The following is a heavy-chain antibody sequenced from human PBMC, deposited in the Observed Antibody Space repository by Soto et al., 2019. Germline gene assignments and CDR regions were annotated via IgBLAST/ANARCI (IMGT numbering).Heavy chain of an antibody. Sequence: PSETLSLTCTVSGASISSYYWSWIRQPPGKGLEWIGYIYYSGSTNYNPSLKSRVTISVDTSKNQFSLKLSSVTAADTAVYYCARDQIVVVPAARGGFDYYYGMDVWGQGTTVTVS. V-gene: IGHV4-59*01. CDR2: IYYSGST. J-gene: IGHJ6*02. CDR1: GASISSYY. CDR3: ARDQIVVVPAARGGFDYYYGMDV. D-gene: IGHD2-2*01.